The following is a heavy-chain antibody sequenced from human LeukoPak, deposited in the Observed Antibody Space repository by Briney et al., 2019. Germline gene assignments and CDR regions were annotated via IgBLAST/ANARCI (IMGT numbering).Heavy chain of an antibody. V-gene: IGHV4-39*07. J-gene: IGHJ4*02. CDR2: IYYSGNT. D-gene: IGHD3-10*01. Sequence: SETLSLTCTVSGGSISSSSYYWGWIRQPPGKGLEWIGSIYYSGNTYYNPSLKSRVTISVDMSKNQISLKLSSVAAADTAVYYCARDRLLWFGELDFWGQGTLVIVSS. CDR1: GGSISSSSYY. CDR3: ARDRLLWFGELDF.